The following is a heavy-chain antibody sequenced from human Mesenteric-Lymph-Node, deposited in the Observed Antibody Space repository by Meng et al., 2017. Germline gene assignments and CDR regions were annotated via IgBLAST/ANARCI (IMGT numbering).Heavy chain of an antibody. CDR3: ARTNYGDYNWFDP. D-gene: IGHD4-17*01. J-gene: IGHJ5*02. V-gene: IGHV4-31*03. CDR1: GGSISSGGYY. Sequence: VQLQDSGPRLVTPSQTLSLTCTVSGGSISSGGYYWSWIRQHPGKGLEWIGYIYYSGSTYYNPSLRSRVAISIDTSKNQFSLKLTSVTAADTAVYFCARTNYGDYNWFDPWGQGTLVTVSS. CDR2: IYYSGST.